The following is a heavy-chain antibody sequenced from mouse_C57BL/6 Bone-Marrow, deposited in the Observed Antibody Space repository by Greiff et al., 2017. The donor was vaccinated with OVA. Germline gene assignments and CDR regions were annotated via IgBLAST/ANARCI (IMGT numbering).Heavy chain of an antibody. V-gene: IGHV1-64*01. J-gene: IGHJ4*01. Sequence: QVQLKESGAELVKPGASVKLSCKASGYTFTSYWMHWVKQRPGQGLEWIGMIHPNSGSTNYNEKFKSKATLTVDKSSSTAYMQLRSLTSEDSAVYYCARRGGGSSTRYYAMDDWGQGTSVTVSS. CDR2: IHPNSGST. CDR1: GYTFTSYW. CDR3: ARRGGGSSTRYYAMDD. D-gene: IGHD1-1*01.